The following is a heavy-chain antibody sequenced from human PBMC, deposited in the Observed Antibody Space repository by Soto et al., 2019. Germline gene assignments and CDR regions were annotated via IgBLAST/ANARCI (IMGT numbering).Heavy chain of an antibody. D-gene: IGHD6-13*01. CDR3: ARDRSSSWTYLDY. CDR1: GFTFSSYA. V-gene: IGHV3-30-3*01. CDR2: ISYDGSNK. J-gene: IGHJ4*02. Sequence: PGGSLRLSCAASGFTFSSYAMHWVRQAPGKGLEWVAVISYDGSNKYYADSVKGRFTISRDNSKNTLYLQMNSLRAEDTAVYYCARDRSSSWTYLDYWGQGTLVTVSS.